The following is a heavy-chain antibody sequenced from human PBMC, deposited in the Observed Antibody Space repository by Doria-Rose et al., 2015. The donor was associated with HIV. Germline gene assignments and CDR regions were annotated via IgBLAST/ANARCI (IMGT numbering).Heavy chain of an antibody. V-gene: IGHV2-26*01. CDR3: ARIKSSRWYHKYYFDF. CDR1: GVSLSSPGMG. D-gene: IGHD6-13*01. J-gene: IGHJ4*02. Sequence: QITLKECGPVLVKPTETLTLTCTVSGVSLSSPGMGVSWIRQPPGKALEWLANSFSDDERSYKTSLKSRLTISRGTSKCQVVLTMTDMDPVDTASYYCARIKSSRWYHKYYFDFWGQGTLVIVSA. CDR2: SFSDDER.